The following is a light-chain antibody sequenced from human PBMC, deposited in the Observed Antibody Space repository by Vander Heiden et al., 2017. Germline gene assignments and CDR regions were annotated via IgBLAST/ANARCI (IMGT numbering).Light chain of an antibody. CDR1: SSDIGAYNY. Sequence: QSALTQPASLSGSPGQSITISCTGTSSDIGAYNYVSWYQQHPGKAPKLMIYDVNNRPSGVSNRFSGSKSGNTASLTISGLQAEDEADYYCSSYTSSSTRIFGGGTKLTVL. V-gene: IGLV2-14*01. J-gene: IGLJ2*01. CDR3: SSYTSSSTRI. CDR2: DVN.